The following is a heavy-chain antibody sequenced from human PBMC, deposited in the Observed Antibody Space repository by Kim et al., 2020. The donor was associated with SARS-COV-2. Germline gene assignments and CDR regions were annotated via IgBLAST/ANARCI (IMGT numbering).Heavy chain of an antibody. CDR1: GFTFSSYS. D-gene: IGHD2-2*01. Sequence: GGSLRLSCAASGFTFSSYSMNWVRQAPGKGLEWVSYISSSSSTIYYADSVKGRFIIFREYAKNSLYLQMYSPSEEATADYYCATDLRVPAAMGYYYYRM. CDR3: ATDLRVPAAMGYYYYRM. J-gene: IGHJ6*01. V-gene: IGHV3-48*02. CDR2: ISSSSSTI.